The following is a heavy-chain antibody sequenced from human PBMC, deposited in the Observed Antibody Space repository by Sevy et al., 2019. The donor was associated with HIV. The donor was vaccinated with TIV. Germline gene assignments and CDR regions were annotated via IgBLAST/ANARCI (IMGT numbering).Heavy chain of an antibody. J-gene: IGHJ4*02. D-gene: IGHD4-17*01. CDR1: GFTFSSYS. Sequence: GGSLRLSCAASGFTFSSYSMNWVRQAPGKGLEWVSYISSSSSTIYYADSVKGRFTISRDNAKNSLYLQMNSLRDEDTAGYYCARDMRLRQVTTRYYFDYWGQGTLVTVSS. CDR3: ARDMRLRQVTTRYYFDY. CDR2: ISSSSSTI. V-gene: IGHV3-48*02.